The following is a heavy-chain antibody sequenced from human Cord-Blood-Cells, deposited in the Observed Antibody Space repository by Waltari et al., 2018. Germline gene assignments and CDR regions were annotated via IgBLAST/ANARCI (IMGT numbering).Heavy chain of an antibody. Sequence: QLQLQESGPGLVKPSETLSLTCTVSGGSISSSSYYWGWIRQPPGKGLGWFGSIYYSGSTYYNPSRKSQVTISVDTSKNQFSLKLSSVTAANTAVYYCARAYGDYYYYYGMDVWGQGTTVTVSS. CDR1: GGSISSSSYY. D-gene: IGHD4-17*01. J-gene: IGHJ6*02. CDR2: IYYSGST. V-gene: IGHV4-39*01. CDR3: ARAYGDYYYYYGMDV.